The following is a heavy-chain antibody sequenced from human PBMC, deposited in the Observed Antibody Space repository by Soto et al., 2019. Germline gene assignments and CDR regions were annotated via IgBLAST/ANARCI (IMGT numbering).Heavy chain of an antibody. D-gene: IGHD2-2*01. CDR2: TNSDGSTT. V-gene: IGHV3-74*01. CDR3: GRVAQGMYHSDY. Sequence: EVQLVESGGGLVQPGGSLRLSCAASGFTFSSYWMHWVRQAPGKGLVWVSRTNSDGSTTSYADSVKGRFTISRDNAKNTLYLQMNSLRAEDTAVYYCGRVAQGMYHSDYWGQGTLVTVSS. J-gene: IGHJ4*02. CDR1: GFTFSSYW.